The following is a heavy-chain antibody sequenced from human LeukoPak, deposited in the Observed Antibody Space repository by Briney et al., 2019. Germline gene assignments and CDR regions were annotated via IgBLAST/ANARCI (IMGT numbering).Heavy chain of an antibody. CDR3: VKVPSTVGATYFDN. CDR1: GFTFSTYA. CDR2: ITSNGDTT. J-gene: IGHJ4*02. D-gene: IGHD1-26*01. V-gene: IGHV3-64D*06. Sequence: PGGSLRLSCSASGFTFSTYAMHWVRQAPGKGLDYVAGITSNGDTTYHADSVKGRFTISRDNSKNTLYFQMSSLRAEDTAVYYCVKVPSTVGATYFDNWGQGTLVTVSS.